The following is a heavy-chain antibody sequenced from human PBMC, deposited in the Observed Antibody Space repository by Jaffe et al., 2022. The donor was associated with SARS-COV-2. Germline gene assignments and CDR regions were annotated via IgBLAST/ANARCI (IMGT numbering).Heavy chain of an antibody. V-gene: IGHV3-30-3*01. CDR3: ARDRGFGHDYPLALDY. D-gene: IGHD3-16*01. CDR1: GFTFSSYA. J-gene: IGHJ4*02. CDR2: ISYDGSNK. Sequence: QVQLVESGGGVVQPGRSLRLSCAASGFTFSSYAMHWVRQAPGKGLEWVAVISYDGSNKYYADSVKGRFTISRDNSKNTLYLQMNSLRAEDTAVYYCARDRGFGHDYPLALDYWGQGTLVTVSS.